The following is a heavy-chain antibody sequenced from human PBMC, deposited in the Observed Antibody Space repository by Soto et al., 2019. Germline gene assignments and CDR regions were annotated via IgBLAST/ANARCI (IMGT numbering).Heavy chain of an antibody. Sequence: YERLSLTRPVAGGSSCWYSRCCIRQPPGKRLEWIGSIYYTGSTNYNPSLESRVTISIDTSKNQFSLKVSSVTAADTAVYYCARVGSHWYFVSWGQGTLVTVSS. D-gene: IGHD1-1*01. CDR2: IYYTGST. CDR1: GGSSCWYS. CDR3: ARVGSHWYFVS. V-gene: IGHV4-59*01. J-gene: IGHJ4*02.